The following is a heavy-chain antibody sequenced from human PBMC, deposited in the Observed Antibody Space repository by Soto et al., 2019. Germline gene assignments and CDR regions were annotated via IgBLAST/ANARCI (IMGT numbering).Heavy chain of an antibody. CDR2: INHSGST. Sequence: SETLSLTCFVSGGSFSGYYWSWIRQPPGKGLEWIGEINHSGSTKYDPSLKSRVTIAVDTSKKKFSLKMNSVTAADTAVYYCAMSTTPYSHFAMDVWGQGTTVTVSS. D-gene: IGHD4-17*01. CDR1: GGSFSGYY. V-gene: IGHV4-34*01. CDR3: AMSTTPYSHFAMDV. J-gene: IGHJ6*02.